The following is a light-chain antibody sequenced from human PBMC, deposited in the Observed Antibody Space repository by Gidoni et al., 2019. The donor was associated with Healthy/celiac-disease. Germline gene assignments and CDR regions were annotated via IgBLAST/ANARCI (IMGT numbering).Light chain of an antibody. CDR3: QQRYSTPPDT. CDR2: AAS. Sequence: ESQMIQLRASLSASVGDRVTITCRASQSISSYLNWYQQKPGKAPKLLIYAASSLQSGVPSRFSGSGSGTDFALAINSLQPEDFETYYWQQRYSTPPDTFGEGTKVEIK. CDR1: QSISSY. V-gene: IGKV1-39*01. J-gene: IGKJ4*01.